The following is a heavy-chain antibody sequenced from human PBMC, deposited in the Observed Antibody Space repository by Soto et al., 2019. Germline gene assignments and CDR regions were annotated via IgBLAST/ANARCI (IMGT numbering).Heavy chain of an antibody. CDR1: GGSISSGCYY. CDR3: ARDTGSSTSPTGGFDY. J-gene: IGHJ4*02. CDR2: IYYSGST. D-gene: IGHD2-2*01. V-gene: IGHV4-31*03. Sequence: QVQLQESGPGLVKPSQTLSLTCTVSGGSISSGCYYWSWIRQHPGKGLEWIGYIYYSGSTYYNPSLKSRVTISVDTSKNQFSLKLSSVTAADTAVYYCARDTGSSTSPTGGFDYWGQGTLVTVSS.